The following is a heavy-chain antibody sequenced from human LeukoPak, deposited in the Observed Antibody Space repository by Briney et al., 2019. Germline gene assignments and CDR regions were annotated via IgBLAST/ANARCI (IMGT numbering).Heavy chain of an antibody. Sequence: ASVKDSCKASGYSFTNYYMHWVRQAPGQGLEWMGIINPSGGSTTNAQKFQGRVTMTRDTSTTTVYMELSSLRSDDTAMYYCARDERDVVAVPGAMPYWGQGTLVTVSS. V-gene: IGHV1-46*01. D-gene: IGHD2-2*01. CDR2: INPSGGST. CDR1: GYSFTNYY. J-gene: IGHJ4*02. CDR3: ARDERDVVAVPGAMPY.